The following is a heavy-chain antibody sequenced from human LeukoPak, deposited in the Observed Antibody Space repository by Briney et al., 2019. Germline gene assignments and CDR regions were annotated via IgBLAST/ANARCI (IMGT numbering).Heavy chain of an antibody. CDR1: GFTFSTYW. J-gene: IGHJ4*02. CDR3: AKVLTMVRGVVDY. Sequence: GGSLRLSCAASGFTFSTYWMNWYRQAPGKGLEWVSAISGSGGSTYYADSVKGRFTISRDNSKNTLYLQMNSLRAEDTAVYYCAKVLTMVRGVVDYWGQGTLVTVSS. V-gene: IGHV3-23*01. D-gene: IGHD3-10*01. CDR2: ISGSGGST.